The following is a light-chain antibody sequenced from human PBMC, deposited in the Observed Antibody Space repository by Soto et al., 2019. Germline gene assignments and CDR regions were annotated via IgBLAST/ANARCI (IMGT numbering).Light chain of an antibody. V-gene: IGLV1-44*01. CDR3: AVWDDALKLWV. CDR2: TNN. Sequence: QSVLTQPPSASGTPGQRVTISCSGSSSNIGRNTVNWYQQLPGTAPKLLIYTNNQRPSGVPDRFSGSKSGTSASLAISGLQSEDEADYYCAVWDDALKLWVFGGGTKLTVL. CDR1: SSNIGRNT. J-gene: IGLJ3*02.